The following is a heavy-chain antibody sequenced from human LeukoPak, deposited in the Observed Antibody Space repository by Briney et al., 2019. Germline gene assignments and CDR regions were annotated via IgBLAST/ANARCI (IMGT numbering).Heavy chain of an antibody. CDR3: ARGGYDPYNWFDP. CDR2: ISSGSSTI. Sequence: GGSLGLSCAASGFTFSSYSMNWVRQAPGKGLEWVSYISSGSSTIYYADSVKGRFTISRDNAKNSLYLQMNSLRAEDTAVYYCARGGYDPYNWFDPWGQGTLVTVSS. V-gene: IGHV3-48*01. CDR1: GFTFSSYS. J-gene: IGHJ5*02. D-gene: IGHD5-12*01.